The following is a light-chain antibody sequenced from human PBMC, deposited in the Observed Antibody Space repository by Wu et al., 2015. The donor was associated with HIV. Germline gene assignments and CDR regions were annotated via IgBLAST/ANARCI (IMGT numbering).Light chain of an antibody. Sequence: DIQMTQSPSTLSASVGDRVTITCRASQNIYIWLAWYQQKPGKVPRLLIYKASNLESGVPSGFSGSGSGTEFTLTISSLQPDDFATYFCLQYNSFSRTFGQGTKVEIK. J-gene: IGKJ1*01. CDR3: LQYNSFSRT. CDR2: KAS. V-gene: IGKV1-5*03. CDR1: QNIYIW.